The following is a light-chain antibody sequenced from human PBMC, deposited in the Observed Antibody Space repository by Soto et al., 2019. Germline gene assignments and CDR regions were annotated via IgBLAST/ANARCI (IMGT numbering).Light chain of an antibody. J-gene: IGKJ1*01. V-gene: IGKV3-20*01. CDR1: QSVSSSY. CDR2: GAS. Sequence: EIVLTQSPGTLSLSPGERATISCRASQSVSSSYLAWYQQKPGQAPRLLIYGASSRATGIPDRFSGSGSGTDFTLTISRLEPEEFAVYYCQQYGSSSWTFGQGTKVDIK. CDR3: QQYGSSSWT.